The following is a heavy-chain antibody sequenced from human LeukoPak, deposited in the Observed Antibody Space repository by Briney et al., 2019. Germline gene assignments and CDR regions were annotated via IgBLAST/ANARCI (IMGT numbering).Heavy chain of an antibody. CDR1: GFTVSRNY. J-gene: IGHJ4*02. CDR3: ARGFANGDYTLDY. V-gene: IGHV3-53*01. D-gene: IGHD4-17*01. Sequence: GGSLRLSCAASGFTVSRNYMNWVRQAPGKGLEWVSVLYRGGSTYSADSVEGRFTISRDNSKNTLSLQMNSLRADDTAVYYCARGFANGDYTLDYWGQGTLVTVSS. CDR2: LYRGGST.